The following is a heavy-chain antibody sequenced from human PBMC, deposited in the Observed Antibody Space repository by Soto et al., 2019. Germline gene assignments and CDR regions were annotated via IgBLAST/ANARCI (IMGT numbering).Heavy chain of an antibody. D-gene: IGHD3-22*01. CDR1: GFTFSSYA. CDR2: ISYDGSNK. CDR3: ARQTYDSSGYYYNY. Sequence: GGSLRLSCAASGFTFSSYAMHWVRQAPGKGLEWVAVISYDGSNKYYADSVKGRFTISRDNSKNTLYLQMNSLRAEDTAVYYCARQTYDSSGYYYNYWGQGTLVTVSS. J-gene: IGHJ4*02. V-gene: IGHV3-30-3*01.